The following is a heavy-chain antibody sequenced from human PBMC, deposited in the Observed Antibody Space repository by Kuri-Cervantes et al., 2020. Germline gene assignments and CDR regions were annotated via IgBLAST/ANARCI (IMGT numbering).Heavy chain of an antibody. CDR3: ARERFIDWVDLDAFDI. J-gene: IGHJ3*02. CDR1: GYTFSNFY. D-gene: IGHD2-21*01. CDR2: ISPSGDSI. Sequence: ASVKVSCEAAGYTFSNFYMHWVRQAPGQGLGWMGVISPSGDSIRYAQKFQGRVTMTRDTSTSTAYMELSNLRSEDTAVYYCARERFIDWVDLDAFDIWGQGTVVTVSS. V-gene: IGHV1-46*01.